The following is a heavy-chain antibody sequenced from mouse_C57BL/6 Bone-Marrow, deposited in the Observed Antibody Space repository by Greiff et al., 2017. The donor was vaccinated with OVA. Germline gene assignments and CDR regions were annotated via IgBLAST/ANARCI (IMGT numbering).Heavy chain of an antibody. Sequence: VQLQQSGPELVKPGASVKISCKASGYTFTDYYMNWVKQSHGKSLEWIGDINPNNGGTSYNQKFKGKATLTVDKSSSTAYMELRSLTSEDSAVYYCARGDGTYFDYWGQGTTLTVSS. CDR2: INPNNGGT. J-gene: IGHJ2*01. CDR1: GYTFTDYY. D-gene: IGHD1-1*01. CDR3: ARGDGTYFDY. V-gene: IGHV1-26*01.